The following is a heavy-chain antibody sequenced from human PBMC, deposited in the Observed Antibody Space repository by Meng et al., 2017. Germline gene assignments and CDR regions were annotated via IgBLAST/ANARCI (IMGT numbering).Heavy chain of an antibody. CDR3: ARGEYYYGSGLHYYYGMDV. D-gene: IGHD3-10*01. J-gene: IGHJ6*02. V-gene: IGHV4-59*01. CDR1: GGSISSYY. CDR2: IYYSGST. Sequence: SETLSLTCTVSGGSISSYYWSWIRQPPGKGLEWIGYIYYSGSTNYNPSLKSRVTISVDTSKNQFSLKLSSVTAADTAVYCCARGEYYYGSGLHYYYGMDVWGQGTTVTVSS.